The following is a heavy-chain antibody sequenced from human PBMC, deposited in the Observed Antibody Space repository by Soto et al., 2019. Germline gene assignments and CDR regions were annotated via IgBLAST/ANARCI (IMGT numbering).Heavy chain of an antibody. V-gene: IGHV4-59*01. Sequence: SETLSLTCTVSVGSISSYYWSWIRQPPGKGLEWIGYIYYSGSTNYNPSRKSRVTISVDTSKNQFSLKLSSVTAADTAVYYCARGEGFGDPITHWGQGTLVTVSS. D-gene: IGHD3-10*01. J-gene: IGHJ4*02. CDR3: ARGEGFGDPITH. CDR1: VGSISSYY. CDR2: IYYSGST.